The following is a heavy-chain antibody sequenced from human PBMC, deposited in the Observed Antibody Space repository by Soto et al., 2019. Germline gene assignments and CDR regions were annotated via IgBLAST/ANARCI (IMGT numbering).Heavy chain of an antibody. V-gene: IGHV3-30*18. Sequence: PGGSLRLSCAASGFTFSSYGMHWVRQAPGKGLEWVAVISYDGSNKYYADSVKGRFTISRDNSKNTLYLQMNSLRAEDTAVYYCAKHDYGDYSFGPWGQGTLVTVSS. CDR2: ISYDGSNK. CDR1: GFTFSSYG. J-gene: IGHJ5*02. D-gene: IGHD4-17*01. CDR3: AKHDYGDYSFGP.